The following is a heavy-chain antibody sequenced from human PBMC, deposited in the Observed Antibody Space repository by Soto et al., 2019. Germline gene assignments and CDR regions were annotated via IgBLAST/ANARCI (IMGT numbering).Heavy chain of an antibody. CDR3: ARQWVAAWGHFDY. D-gene: IGHD2-15*01. J-gene: IGHJ4*02. Sequence: QLQLQESGPGLVKPSETLSLTCTVSGVSISNTAYYWGWVRQPPGKGLEWIGTIYFSGSTYYNPSLKSRVTISGDTSKNQFSLKLSSVTAADTALYYCARQWVAAWGHFDYWGQGTLVTVSS. CDR2: IYFSGST. CDR1: GVSISNTAYY. V-gene: IGHV4-39*01.